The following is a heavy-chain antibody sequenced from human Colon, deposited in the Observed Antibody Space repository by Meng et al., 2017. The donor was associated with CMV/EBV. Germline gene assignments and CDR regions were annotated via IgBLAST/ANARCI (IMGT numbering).Heavy chain of an antibody. V-gene: IGHV2-5*02. CDR2: AYWDDDR. D-gene: IGHD4-11*01. CDR1: GVSRTSGGVG. J-gene: IGHJ4*02. Sequence: TLKDARPPVVNPTQTPTLTSNFSGVSRTSGGVGVAWIRQPPGKALGWLALAYWDDDRRYNPTLRNRLTITKDTSKYQVVLTMTNVDPVDTGTYYCVHRTRLHWGRWDYFDYWGQGTLVTVSS. CDR3: VHRTRLHWGRWDYFDY.